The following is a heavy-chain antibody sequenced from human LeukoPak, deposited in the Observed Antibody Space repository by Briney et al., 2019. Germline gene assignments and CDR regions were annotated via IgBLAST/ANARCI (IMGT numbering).Heavy chain of an antibody. D-gene: IGHD2-15*01. V-gene: IGHV3-23*01. J-gene: IGHJ3*02. CDR2: ISGRGGST. Sequence: GGSLRLSCAASGFTFISYAMSCGRQAPGKGLEWVSAISGRGGSTYYADSVKGRCTISRDNSKNTLYLQMNSLRAEDTAVYYCAKLSGGSRKDAFDIWGQGTMVTVSS. CDR3: AKLSGGSRKDAFDI. CDR1: GFTFISYA.